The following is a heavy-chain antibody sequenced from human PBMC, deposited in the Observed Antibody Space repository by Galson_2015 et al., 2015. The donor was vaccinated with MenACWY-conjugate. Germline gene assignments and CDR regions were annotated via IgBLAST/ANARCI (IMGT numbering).Heavy chain of an antibody. J-gene: IGHJ1*01. CDR1: GFTFSNYA. CDR3: AKAEAVEYFQH. V-gene: IGHV3-23*01. D-gene: IGHD6-19*01. CDR2: ISGSGGST. Sequence: SLRLSCAASGFTFSNYAMSWVRQAPGKGLEWVSAISGSGGSTYYADSVKGRFTISRDNSKNTLYLQMNSLRAEDTAVYYCAKAEAVEYFQHWGQGTLVTVSS.